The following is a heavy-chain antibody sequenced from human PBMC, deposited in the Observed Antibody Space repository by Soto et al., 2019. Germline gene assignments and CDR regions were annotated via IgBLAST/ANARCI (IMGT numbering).Heavy chain of an antibody. J-gene: IGHJ4*02. CDR2: IHYSGTT. V-gene: IGHV4-59*01. Sequence: SETLSLTCTVSGASISSYYWSWIRQPPGKGLEWIANIHYSGTTNYNPSLASRVTLSVDTSKNQFSLKMTSVTAADRAMYFCARYNSYAIDYWGRGTLVTVSS. D-gene: IGHD2-8*01. CDR1: GASISSYY. CDR3: ARYNSYAIDY.